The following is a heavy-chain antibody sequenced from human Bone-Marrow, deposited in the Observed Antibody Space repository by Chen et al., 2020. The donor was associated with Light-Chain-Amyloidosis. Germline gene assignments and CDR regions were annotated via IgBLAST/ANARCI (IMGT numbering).Heavy chain of an antibody. V-gene: IGHV3-30*04. CDR2: ISFDG. CDR1: GFPFSSHA. Sequence: QVQLVESGGGVVQPGTSLRLSCVGSGFPFSSHAMHWVRQAPGRGLEWGAVISFDGRADSVQGRFTVSRDNSKSTLYLQMDSLSPDDTAVYYCARTLRYGHQVYFDYWGQGTLVTVSS. D-gene: IGHD3-9*01. J-gene: IGHJ4*02. CDR3: ARTLRYGHQVYFDY.